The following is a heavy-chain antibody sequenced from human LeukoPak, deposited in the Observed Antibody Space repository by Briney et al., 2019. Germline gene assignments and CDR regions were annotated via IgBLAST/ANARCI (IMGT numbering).Heavy chain of an antibody. CDR1: GGSISSYY. D-gene: IGHD2-21*02. CDR3: AREAYCGGDCYSGFDY. Sequence: ASETLSLTCTVSGGSISSYYWSWIRQPPGKGLEWIGYIYYSGSTNYNPSLKSRVTISVDTSKNQFSLKLSSVTAADTAVYYRAREAYCGGDCYSGFDYWGQGTLVTVSS. J-gene: IGHJ4*02. CDR2: IYYSGST. V-gene: IGHV4-59*01.